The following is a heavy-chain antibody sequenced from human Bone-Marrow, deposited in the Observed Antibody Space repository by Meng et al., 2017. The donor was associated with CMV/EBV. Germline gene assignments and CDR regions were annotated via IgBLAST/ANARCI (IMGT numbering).Heavy chain of an antibody. CDR1: GFTFSNYA. Sequence: LSLTCAASGFTFSNYAMSWVRQAPGKGLEWVSAISGSGGSTYYADSVKGRFTISRDNSKNTLYLQMNSLRAEDTAVYYCANVARNFGYWGQGTLVTVSS. V-gene: IGHV3-23*01. J-gene: IGHJ4*02. CDR2: ISGSGGST. D-gene: IGHD1-14*01. CDR3: ANVARNFGY.